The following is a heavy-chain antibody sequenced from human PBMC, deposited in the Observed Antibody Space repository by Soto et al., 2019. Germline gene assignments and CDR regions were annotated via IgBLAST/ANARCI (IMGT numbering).Heavy chain of an antibody. CDR3: AHTLVAGLGYYFDY. CDR1: GFSLSTTRVG. V-gene: IGHV2-5*02. J-gene: IGHJ4*02. Sequence: QITLKESGPTLVKPTQTLTLTCTFSGFSLSTTRVGVGWIRQPPGKALEWLALIYWDDDKRYSPFLKSRLTITKDTSKHQVVHTMTNMDPMDTATYFCAHTLVAGLGYYFDYWGQGTLVSVSS. CDR2: IYWDDDK. D-gene: IGHD6-19*01.